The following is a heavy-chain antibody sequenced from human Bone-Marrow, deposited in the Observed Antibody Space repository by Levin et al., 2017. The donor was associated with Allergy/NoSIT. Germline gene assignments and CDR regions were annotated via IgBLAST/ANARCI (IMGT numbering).Heavy chain of an antibody. CDR2: IYYSGST. CDR3: ARMGPYYYDSSGYPNYYFDY. Sequence: SETLSLTCTVSGGSISRYDWSWIRQPPGKGLEWIGYIYYSGSTNYNPSLKSRVTISVDTSKNQFSLKLSSVTAADTAVYYCARMGPYYYDSSGYPNYYFDYWGQGTLVTVSS. CDR1: GGSISRYD. V-gene: IGHV4-59*01. D-gene: IGHD3-22*01. J-gene: IGHJ4*02.